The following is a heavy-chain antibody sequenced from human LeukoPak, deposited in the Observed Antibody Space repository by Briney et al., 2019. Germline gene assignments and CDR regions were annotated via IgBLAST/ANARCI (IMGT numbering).Heavy chain of an antibody. Sequence: GGSLRLSCAASGFTFSSYSMNWVRQAPGKGLEWVSSISSSSSYIYYADSVKGRFTISRDNAKSSLYLQMNSLRAEDTAVYYCARVTAAGVPGAFDIWGQGTMVTVSS. V-gene: IGHV3-21*01. D-gene: IGHD6-13*01. CDR1: GFTFSSYS. CDR3: ARVTAAGVPGAFDI. J-gene: IGHJ3*02. CDR2: ISSSSSYI.